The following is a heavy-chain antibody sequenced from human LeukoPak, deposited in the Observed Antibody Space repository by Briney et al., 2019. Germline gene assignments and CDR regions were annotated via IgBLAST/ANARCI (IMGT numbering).Heavy chain of an antibody. CDR3: ARDSCSSTSCYVGFDP. Sequence: GASVKVSCKASGYTFTSYAMHWVRQAPGQRLEWMGWINAGNGNTKYSQKFQGKVTITRDTSASTAYMELSSLRSEDTAVYYCARDSCSSTSCYVGFDPWGQGTLVTVSS. V-gene: IGHV1-3*01. CDR1: GYTFTSYA. CDR2: INAGNGNT. D-gene: IGHD2-2*01. J-gene: IGHJ5*02.